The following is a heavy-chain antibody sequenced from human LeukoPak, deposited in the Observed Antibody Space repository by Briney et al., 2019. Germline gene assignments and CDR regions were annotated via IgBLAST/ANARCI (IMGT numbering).Heavy chain of an antibody. CDR3: ARGGYGDYYEYFQH. CDR1: GFTFSDYY. D-gene: IGHD4-17*01. Sequence: GGSLRLSCAASGFTFSDYYMTWIRQAPGKGLEWVAHIVHTGNGMYYADSVKGRFTISRDNAKNSLYLQMNSLRAEDTAVYYCARGGYGDYYEYFQHWGQGTLVTVSS. CDR2: IVHTGNGM. J-gene: IGHJ1*01. V-gene: IGHV3-11*04.